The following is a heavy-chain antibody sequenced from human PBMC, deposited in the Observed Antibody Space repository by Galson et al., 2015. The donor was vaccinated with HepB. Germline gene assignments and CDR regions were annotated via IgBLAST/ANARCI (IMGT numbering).Heavy chain of an antibody. D-gene: IGHD2-21*01. CDR2: VDPEDGET. Sequence: VKVSCKVSGYTFSDFYMHWVQQAPGKGLEWVGLVDPEDGETIYAEKFQGRVTIAADTSTDTAYMELSSLRSGDTAVYYCATDLVVVNATEYWGQGTLVTVSS. CDR3: ATDLVVVNATEY. CDR1: GYTFSDFY. J-gene: IGHJ4*02. V-gene: IGHV1-69-2*01.